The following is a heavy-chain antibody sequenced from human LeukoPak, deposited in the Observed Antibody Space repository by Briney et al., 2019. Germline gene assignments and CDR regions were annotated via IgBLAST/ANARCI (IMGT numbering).Heavy chain of an antibody. CDR1: GYTFTSYY. D-gene: IGHD3-3*01. J-gene: IGHJ4*02. Sequence: ASVKVSCKASGYTFTSYYMHWVRQAPGQGLEWMGIINPSGGRTSYAQKLQGRVTMTTDTSTSTAYMELRSLRSDDTAVYYCARDGPHYDFPSRPFDYWGQGTLVTVSS. V-gene: IGHV1-46*01. CDR3: ARDGPHYDFPSRPFDY. CDR2: INPSGGRT.